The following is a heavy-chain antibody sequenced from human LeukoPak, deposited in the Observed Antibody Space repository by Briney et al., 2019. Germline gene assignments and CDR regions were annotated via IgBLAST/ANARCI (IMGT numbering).Heavy chain of an antibody. J-gene: IGHJ1*01. D-gene: IGHD2-2*01. CDR1: GGSISSYY. CDR3: ARHLQPATTGYFQH. V-gene: IGHV4-59*01. CDR2: IYYSGNT. Sequence: SETLSLTCTFSGGSISSYYWIWIRQPPGKGLEWIGFIYYSGNTNCNPSLKSRVTISVDTSKNQFSLKLSSVTAADTAVYYCARHLQPATTGYFQHWGQGTLVTVSS.